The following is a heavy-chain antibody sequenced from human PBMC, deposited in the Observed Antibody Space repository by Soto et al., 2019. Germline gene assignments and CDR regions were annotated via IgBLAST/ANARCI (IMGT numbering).Heavy chain of an antibody. CDR3: ARDFPSIETSTYDY. V-gene: IGHV1-2*02. J-gene: IGHJ4*02. Sequence: ASVNVFVKASGYTFTGDDMHWVRQAPGQGLELMGWINPGGGDTNYAQKLQDRVTMTRDTSISTAYMELSRLRSDDTAIYYCARDFPSIETSTYDYWGQGTLVTVSS. CDR1: GYTFTGDD. CDR2: INPGGGDT. D-gene: IGHD6-6*01.